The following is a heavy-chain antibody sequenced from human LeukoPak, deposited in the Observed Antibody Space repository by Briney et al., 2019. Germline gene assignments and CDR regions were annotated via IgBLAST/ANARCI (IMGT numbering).Heavy chain of an antibody. CDR3: ARHGYYGSGSYYLTGEAIVDY. J-gene: IGHJ4*02. V-gene: IGHV4-59*01. CDR1: GGSISSYY. Sequence: SETLSLTCTVSGGSISSYYWSWIRQPPGKGLEWIGYIYYSGSTNYNPSLKSRVTISVDTSKNQFSLKLSSVTAADTAVYYCARHGYYGSGSYYLTGEAIVDYWGQGTLVTVSS. D-gene: IGHD3-10*01. CDR2: IYYSGST.